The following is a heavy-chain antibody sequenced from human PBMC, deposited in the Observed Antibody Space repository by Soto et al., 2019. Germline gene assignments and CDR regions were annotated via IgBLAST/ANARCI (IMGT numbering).Heavy chain of an antibody. Sequence: SETLSLTCTVSGGSISSGGYYWSWIRQHPGKGLEWIGYIYYSGSTYYNPSLKSRVTISVDTSKNQFSLKLSSVTAADTAVYYCASLRFLEWIKRTRYYFDYWGQGTLVTVSS. V-gene: IGHV4-31*03. J-gene: IGHJ4*02. D-gene: IGHD3-3*01. CDR1: GGSISSGGYY. CDR3: ASLRFLEWIKRTRYYFDY. CDR2: IYYSGST.